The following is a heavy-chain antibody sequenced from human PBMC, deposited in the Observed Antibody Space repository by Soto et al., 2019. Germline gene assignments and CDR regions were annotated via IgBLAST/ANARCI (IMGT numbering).Heavy chain of an antibody. CDR2: IIPIFGTA. V-gene: IGHV1-69*13. Sequence: ASVKVSCKASGGTFSSYAISWVRQAPGQGLEWMGGIIPIFGTANYAQKFQGRVTITADESTSTAYMELSSLRSEDTAVYYCARVSSTSHGYYYYYMDVWGKGTMVTVSS. J-gene: IGHJ6*03. D-gene: IGHD2-2*01. CDR3: ARVSSTSHGYYYYYMDV. CDR1: GGTFSSYA.